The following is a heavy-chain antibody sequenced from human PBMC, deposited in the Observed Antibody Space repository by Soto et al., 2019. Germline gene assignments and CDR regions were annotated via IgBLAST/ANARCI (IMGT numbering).Heavy chain of an antibody. V-gene: IGHV3-30*18. J-gene: IGHJ4*02. CDR1: GFTFSSYG. CDR2: ISYDGSNK. Sequence: QVQLVESGGGVVQPGRSLRLSCAASGFTFSSYGMHWVRQAPRKGLEWVAVISYDGSNKYYADSVKGRFTISKDKSKKTLYLQMNSLRAEDTAVYYCAKEFRIVVVTAPYDYWGQGTLVTVSS. D-gene: IGHD2-21*02. CDR3: AKEFRIVVVTAPYDY.